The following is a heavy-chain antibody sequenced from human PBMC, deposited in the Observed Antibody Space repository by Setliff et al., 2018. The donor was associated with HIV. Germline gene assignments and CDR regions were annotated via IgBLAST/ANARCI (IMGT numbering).Heavy chain of an antibody. CDR3: ARGPKISVIYSNYARDNWFDP. V-gene: IGHV4-59*12. Sequence: PSETLSLTCTVSGGSISSYSWSWIRQPPGKGLEWIGYIYYSGSTKYNPSFKSRVTISVDTSKTQFSLKLNSVTAADTAVYYCARGPKISVIYSNYARDNWFDPWGQGTLVTVSS. CDR1: GGSISSYS. D-gene: IGHD4-4*01. CDR2: IYYSGST. J-gene: IGHJ5*02.